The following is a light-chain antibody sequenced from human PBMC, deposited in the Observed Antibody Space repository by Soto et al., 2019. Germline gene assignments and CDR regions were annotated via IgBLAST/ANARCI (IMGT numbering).Light chain of an antibody. V-gene: IGLV4-60*02. CDR3: ETWDSNTRV. J-gene: IGLJ2*01. CDR1: SVHSSYI. Sequence: QLVLTQSSSASASLGSSVKLTCTLRSVHSSYIIAWHQQQPGKAPRYLMKLEGSGSYNKGSGVPDRFSGSSSGADRYLTISNLQFEDEADYYCETWDSNTRVFGGGTKLSVL. CDR2: LEGSGSY.